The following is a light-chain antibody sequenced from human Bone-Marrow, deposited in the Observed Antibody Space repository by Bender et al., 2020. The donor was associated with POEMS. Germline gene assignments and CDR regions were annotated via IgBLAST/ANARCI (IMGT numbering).Light chain of an antibody. J-gene: IGLJ3*02. CDR1: SSDVGSYNL. CDR3: CIYVGGSTWV. V-gene: IGLV2-23*01. CDR2: EDN. Sequence: QSALTQPASVSGSPEQSITISCTGTSSDVGSYNLVSWYQQHPGKGPKLMIYEDNKRPSGVSDRFSGSKSGNTASLTISGLQGEDEADYHCCIYVGGSTWVFGGGTKLSVL.